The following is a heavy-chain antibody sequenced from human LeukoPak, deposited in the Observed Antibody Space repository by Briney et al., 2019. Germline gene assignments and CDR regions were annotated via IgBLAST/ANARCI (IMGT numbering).Heavy chain of an antibody. CDR3: ARGYYDSSGYYSVLYYFDY. Sequence: GGSLRLSCAASGLTFSTYWMHWVRHDPGKGLVWVSYISSSGSTIYYADSVKGRFTISRDNAKNSLYLQMNSLRAEDTAVYYCARGYYDSSGYYSVLYYFDYWGQGTLVTVSS. J-gene: IGHJ4*02. CDR2: ISSSGSTI. D-gene: IGHD3-22*01. CDR1: GLTFSTYW. V-gene: IGHV3-11*01.